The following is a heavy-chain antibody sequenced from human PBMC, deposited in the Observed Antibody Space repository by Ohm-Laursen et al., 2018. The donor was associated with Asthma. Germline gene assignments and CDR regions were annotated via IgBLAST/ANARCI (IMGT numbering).Heavy chain of an antibody. CDR1: GFTFADYA. Sequence: SLRLSCAASGFTFADYAMHWVRQAPGQGLEWVSGISWNSGSIGYADSVKGRFTISRDNAKNSLYLQMNSLRAEDTALYYCANTDYGYWGQGTLVTVSS. D-gene: IGHD4-17*01. CDR3: ANTDYGY. V-gene: IGHV3-9*01. CDR2: ISWNSGSI. J-gene: IGHJ4*02.